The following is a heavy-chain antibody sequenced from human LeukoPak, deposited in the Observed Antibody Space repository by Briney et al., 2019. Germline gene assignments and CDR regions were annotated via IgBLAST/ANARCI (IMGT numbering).Heavy chain of an antibody. D-gene: IGHD2-15*01. CDR1: GFTFSTLA. J-gene: IGHJ6*02. Sequence: GGSLRLSCAASGFTFSTLAMSWVRQAPGKGLEGVSVISGGGDSTYYEDSVKGRYTVSRDNSKYMLYLQMNSLRAEDTAVYYCAKIPSSGSNYYYYYAMDVWGRGTTVTVSS. V-gene: IGHV3-23*01. CDR3: AKIPSSGSNYYYYYAMDV. CDR2: ISGGGDST.